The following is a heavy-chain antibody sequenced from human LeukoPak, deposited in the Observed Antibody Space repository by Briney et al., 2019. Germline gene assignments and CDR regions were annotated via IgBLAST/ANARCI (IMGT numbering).Heavy chain of an antibody. CDR1: GFIFSIHG. CDR3: ARESDWNDYIDY. D-gene: IGHD1-1*01. Sequence: GGSLRLSCAASGFIFSIHGMHWVRQAPGKGLEWVAVISYDGSNKYYADSVKGRFTISRDNSKNTLYLQMNSLRAEDTAVYYCARESDWNDYIDYWGQGTLVTVSS. CDR2: ISYDGSNK. V-gene: IGHV3-30*19. J-gene: IGHJ4*02.